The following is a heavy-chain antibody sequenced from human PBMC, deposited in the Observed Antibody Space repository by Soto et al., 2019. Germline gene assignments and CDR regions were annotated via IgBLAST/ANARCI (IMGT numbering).Heavy chain of an antibody. Sequence: RASVKVSCKASGGTFSSYAISWVRQAPGQGLEWMGGIIPIFGTANYAQKFQGRVTITADESTSTAYMELSSLRSEDTAVYYCSRGSGSFTYYFDYWGQGTLVTVSS. CDR1: GGTFSSYA. D-gene: IGHD3-10*01. CDR3: SRGSGSFTYYFDY. CDR2: IIPIFGTA. V-gene: IGHV1-69*13. J-gene: IGHJ4*02.